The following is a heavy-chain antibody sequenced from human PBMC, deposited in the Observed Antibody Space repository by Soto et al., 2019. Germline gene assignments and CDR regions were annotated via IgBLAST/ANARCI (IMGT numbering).Heavy chain of an antibody. CDR2: IYHRGGT. CDR1: GGPITSGGYY. D-gene: IGHD3-16*01. CDR3: ARPMTTSGWFDT. V-gene: IGHV4-30-2*01. Sequence: LTCADSGGPITSGGYYWSWIRQPPGKGLEWIGYIYHRGGTYYNPSLKSRVTLSIDRTKKQFSLKLKSVTAADTAVYFCARPMTTSGWFDTWRQGTLVTVPS. J-gene: IGHJ5*02.